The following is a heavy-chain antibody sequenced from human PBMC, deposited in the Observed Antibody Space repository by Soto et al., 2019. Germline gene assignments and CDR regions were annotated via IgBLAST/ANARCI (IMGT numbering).Heavy chain of an antibody. D-gene: IGHD6-13*01. CDR3: ARGGSWYDF. CDR1: GYSFGPYY. Sequence: QLMHSGAEVRKPGASVIVSCKVSGYSFGPYYINLIRQAPGEGPEWMGWISPNSGATSYAQKYEGRVPMTRVTSITTVFMELTSLTSDDTAVYFWARGGSWYDFWGQGTPVTVS. V-gene: IGHV1-2*02. J-gene: IGHJ4*02. CDR2: ISPNSGAT.